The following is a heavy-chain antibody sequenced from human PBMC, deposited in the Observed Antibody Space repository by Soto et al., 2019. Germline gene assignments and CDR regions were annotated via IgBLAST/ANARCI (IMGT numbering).Heavy chain of an antibody. J-gene: IGHJ4*02. CDR2: VYYTGSPIT. D-gene: IGHD5-12*01. V-gene: IGHV4-59*01. CDR1: GASINNYY. CDR3: AKYRRTDAEGYRLDF. Sequence: SETLPLTCSVSGASINNYYWSWIRQPPGKGLEWIGFVYYTGSPITKYNPSLQSRVAMSVDSSKNQFSLKVTSMTAADTAIYYCAKYRRTDAEGYRLDFWRPGTLVTVS.